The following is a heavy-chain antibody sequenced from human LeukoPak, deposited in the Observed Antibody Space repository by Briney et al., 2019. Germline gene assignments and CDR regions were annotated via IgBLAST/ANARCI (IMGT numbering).Heavy chain of an antibody. D-gene: IGHD3-10*01. V-gene: IGHV4-34*01. CDR2: INHSGST. J-gene: IGHJ5*02. CDR3: ARGGYFYGSGSYYNEYNWFDP. Sequence: SETLSLTCAVYGGSFSGYYWSWIRQPPGKGLEWIWEINHSGSTNYNPSLKSRVTISVDTSKSQFSLKLSSVTAADTAVYYCARGGYFYGSGSYYNEYNWFDPWGQGTLVTVSS. CDR1: GGSFSGYY.